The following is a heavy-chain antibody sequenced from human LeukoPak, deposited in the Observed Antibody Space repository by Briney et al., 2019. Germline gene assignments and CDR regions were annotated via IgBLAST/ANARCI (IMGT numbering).Heavy chain of an antibody. CDR3: ARAGLGFCSSSSCSASSYGMDV. V-gene: IGHV3-74*01. CDR1: GFTFSSYW. J-gene: IGHJ6*02. D-gene: IGHD2-2*01. CDR2: INSDGSSI. Sequence: PGGSLRLSCAASGFTFSSYWMHWVRQAPGKGLVWVSRINSDGSSISYADSVKGRFTISRDNAKNTLYLQMNSLRAEDTAVYYCARAGLGFCSSSSCSASSYGMDVWGQGTTVTVSS.